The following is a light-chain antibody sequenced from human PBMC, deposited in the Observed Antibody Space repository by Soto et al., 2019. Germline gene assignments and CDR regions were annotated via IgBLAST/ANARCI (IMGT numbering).Light chain of an antibody. CDR1: SSDVGGYNY. CDR3: SSYTSSYTLV. Sequence: QSALTQPASVSASPGQSITISCTGTSSDVGGYNYLSWYQQHPGKAHKLMIYDVSDRPSGVSNRFSGSKSGNTASLTISGLQAEDEADYYCSSYTSSYTLVFGGGTQLTVL. J-gene: IGLJ2*01. V-gene: IGLV2-14*01. CDR2: DVS.